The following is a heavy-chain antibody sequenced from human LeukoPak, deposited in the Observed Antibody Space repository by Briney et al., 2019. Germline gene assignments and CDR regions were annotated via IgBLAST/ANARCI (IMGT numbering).Heavy chain of an antibody. D-gene: IGHD3-9*01. CDR1: GGSFSGYY. Sequence: SETLSLTCAVYGGSFSGYYWSWIRQPPGKGLEWIGEINHSGSTNYNPSLKSRVTISVDTSKNQFSLKLSSVTAADTAVYYCARGYTKFSHYYYGVDVWGQGTTVTVSS. CDR2: INHSGST. CDR3: ARGYTKFSHYYYGVDV. J-gene: IGHJ6*02. V-gene: IGHV4-34*01.